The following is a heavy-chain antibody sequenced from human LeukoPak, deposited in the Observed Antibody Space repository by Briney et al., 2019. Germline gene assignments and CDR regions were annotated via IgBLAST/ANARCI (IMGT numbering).Heavy chain of an antibody. D-gene: IGHD6-19*01. CDR3: AILGIAVAGTGY. Sequence: PGRSLRLSCAASGFTFSSYGMHWVRQAPGKGLEWVAVIWYGGSNKYYADSVKGRFTISRDNSKNTLYLQMNSLRAEDSAVYYCAILGIAVAGTGYWGQGTLVTVSS. CDR1: GFTFSSYG. J-gene: IGHJ4*02. CDR2: IWYGGSNK. V-gene: IGHV3-33*08.